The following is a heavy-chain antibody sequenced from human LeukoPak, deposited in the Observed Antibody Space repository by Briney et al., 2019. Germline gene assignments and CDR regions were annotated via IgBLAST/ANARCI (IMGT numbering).Heavy chain of an antibody. J-gene: IGHJ4*02. CDR2: ISSSSSYI. D-gene: IGHD2-15*01. CDR3: AKANGGYCSGGSCYLAV. Sequence: GGSLRLSCAASGFTFSSYSMNWVRQAPGKGLEWVSSISSSSSYIYYADSVKGRFTISRDNAKNSLYLQMNSLRAEDTAVYYCAKANGGYCSGGSCYLAVWAQGTLVTVSS. CDR1: GFTFSSYS. V-gene: IGHV3-21*04.